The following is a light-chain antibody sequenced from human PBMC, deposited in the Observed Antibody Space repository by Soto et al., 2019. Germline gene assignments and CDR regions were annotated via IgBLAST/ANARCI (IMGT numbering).Light chain of an antibody. J-gene: IGLJ2*01. Sequence: QSALTQPASVSGSPGQSITISCTGTSSDVGAYNLVSWYQQHPGKAPKLMIYEVSKWPSGASNRFSGSKSGNTASLTISALQAEDEADYYCCSYTRSDTVGFGGGTKLTVL. CDR1: SSDVGAYNL. CDR2: EVS. CDR3: CSYTRSDTVG. V-gene: IGLV2-23*02.